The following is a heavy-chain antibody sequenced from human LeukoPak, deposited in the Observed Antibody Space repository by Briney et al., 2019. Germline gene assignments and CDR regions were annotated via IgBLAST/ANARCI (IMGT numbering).Heavy chain of an antibody. V-gene: IGHV6-1*01. D-gene: IGHD5-18*01. CDR2: TCYRSKWYN. CDR1: GDSFSSNSAG. J-gene: IGHJ3*01. CDR3: ARGYSFAFEF. Sequence: SQTLSLTCALSGDSFSSNSAGWHWLRQSPSRGLEWLGRTCYRSKWYNDYAVSVKSRLTINPDTSKNQFSLQLNSVTPEDTAVYYCARGYSFAFEFWGQGTMVTVSS.